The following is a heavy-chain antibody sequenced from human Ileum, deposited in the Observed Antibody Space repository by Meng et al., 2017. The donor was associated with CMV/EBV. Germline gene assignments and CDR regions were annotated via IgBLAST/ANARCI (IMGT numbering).Heavy chain of an antibody. CDR2: IFATGTT. J-gene: IGHJ5*02. V-gene: IGHV4-4*07. Sequence: QLQLQESGLGLVKPSETLSHTCTVSGASLNYYYWSWIRQPAGKGLEWIGRIFATGTTNYNPSLKSRVTMSVDTSKNQFSLKLTSVTAADTAVYFCARDRFDPWGQGALVTVSS. CDR3: ARDRFDP. CDR1: GASLNYYY.